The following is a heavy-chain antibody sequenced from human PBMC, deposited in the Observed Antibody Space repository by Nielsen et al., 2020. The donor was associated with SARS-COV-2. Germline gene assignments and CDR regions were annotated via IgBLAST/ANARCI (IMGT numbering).Heavy chain of an antibody. Sequence: ASVKVSCKASGYTFTGYYMHWVRQAPGQGLEWMGIINPSGGSTSYAQKFQGRVTMTRDTSTSTVYMELSSLRSEDTAVYYCAREGSSYCSSTSCYYYYGMDVWGQGTTVTVSS. J-gene: IGHJ6*02. D-gene: IGHD2-2*01. CDR1: GYTFTGYY. CDR3: AREGSSYCSSTSCYYYYGMDV. CDR2: INPSGGST. V-gene: IGHV1-46*01.